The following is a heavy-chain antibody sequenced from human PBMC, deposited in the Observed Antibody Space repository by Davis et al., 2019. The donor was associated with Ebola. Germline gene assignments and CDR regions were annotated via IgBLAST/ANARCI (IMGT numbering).Heavy chain of an antibody. CDR3: ARGGRSGYFLY. J-gene: IGHJ4*02. V-gene: IGHV1-18*04. CDR2: IGFFSGDT. CDR1: DYTLSTFG. D-gene: IGHD3-3*01. Sequence: ASVKVSCKTSDYTLSTFGITWVRQAPGQGLESLGWIGFFSGDTNNEANFQGRLIMTKDMSTSTAYMELRSLTSDDTAVYFCARGGRSGYFLYWGQGTLVTVSS.